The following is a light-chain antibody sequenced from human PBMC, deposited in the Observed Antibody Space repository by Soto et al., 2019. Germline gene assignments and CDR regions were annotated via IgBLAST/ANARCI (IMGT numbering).Light chain of an antibody. CDR1: HSFSSSF. CDR3: QHHAGSPA. V-gene: IGKV3-20*01. Sequence: EIVLTQSPGTLSLSPGERATLSCRASHSFSSSFLAWYQQKPGQAPRLLIYGASSRATGIPERFSGSGSGTDFTLTISRLDTEDFGLYYWQHHAGSPAFGQGTKVEL. CDR2: GAS. J-gene: IGKJ1*01.